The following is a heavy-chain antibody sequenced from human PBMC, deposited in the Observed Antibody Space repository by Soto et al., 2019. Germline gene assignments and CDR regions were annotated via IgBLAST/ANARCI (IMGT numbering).Heavy chain of an antibody. Sequence: GGSLRLSCAASGFTVSSNYMSWVRQAPGKGLEWVSVIYSGGSTYYADSVKGRFTISRDNSKNTLYLQMNSLRAEDTAVYYCARSVTTWVGYFDYWGQGTLVTVSS. CDR3: ARSVTTWVGYFDY. J-gene: IGHJ4*02. D-gene: IGHD4-17*01. V-gene: IGHV3-66*01. CDR2: IYSGGST. CDR1: GFTVSSNY.